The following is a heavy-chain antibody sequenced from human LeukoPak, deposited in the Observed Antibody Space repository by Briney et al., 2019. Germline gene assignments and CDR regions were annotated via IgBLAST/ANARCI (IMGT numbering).Heavy chain of an antibody. D-gene: IGHD3-22*01. CDR3: AQTVSGYPGY. J-gene: IGHJ4*02. V-gene: IGHV3-21*01. CDR2: ISSSSSYI. CDR1: GFTFSSYS. Sequence: PGGSLRLSCAASGFTFSSYSMTWVRQAPGKGLEWVSSISSSSSYIYYADSVKGRFTISRDNAKNSLYLQMNSLRAEDTAVYYCAQTVSGYPGYWGQGTLVTVSS.